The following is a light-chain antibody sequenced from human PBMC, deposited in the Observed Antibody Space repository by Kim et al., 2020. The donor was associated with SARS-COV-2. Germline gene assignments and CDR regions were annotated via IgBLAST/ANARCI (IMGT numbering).Light chain of an antibody. V-gene: IGLV3-9*01. CDR2: RDT. J-gene: IGLJ3*02. CDR1: NCVTKN. CDR3: QVWDSSTWV. Sequence: VALGQPARITCGGNNCVTKNVRWDQQKPGQAPVLVMYRDTNRPSGIPERFSGPNSGNTATLTISRAQAGDEADYYCQVWDSSTWVFGGGTQLTVL.